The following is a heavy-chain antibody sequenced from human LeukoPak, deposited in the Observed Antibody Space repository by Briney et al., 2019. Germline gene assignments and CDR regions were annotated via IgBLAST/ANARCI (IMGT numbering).Heavy chain of an antibody. J-gene: IGHJ3*01. CDR1: GFTFSSYS. V-gene: IGHV3-48*02. CDR2: ISSGSFTI. D-gene: IGHD3-3*01. CDR3: ARDHLFGFDV. Sequence: PAGSQRLSCAASGFTFSSYSMNWVRQAPGKGLEWVSHISSGSFTIYYADSVMGRFTISRDNAKNSLYLQMNTLRDEDTAVYYCARDHLFGFDVWGQGTMVTPSS.